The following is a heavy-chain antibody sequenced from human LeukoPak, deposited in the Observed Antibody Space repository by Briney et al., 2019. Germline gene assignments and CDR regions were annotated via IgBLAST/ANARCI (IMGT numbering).Heavy chain of an antibody. D-gene: IGHD3-10*01. CDR3: ARGDITMVRGVINPLDAFDI. Sequence: SSVKVSCKASGGTFRSYAIIWLRQAPGQGLEWMGGIIPIFGTANYAQKFQGRVTITTEESTSRGYMELSSLTSEDTAVYYCARGDITMVRGVINPLDAFDIWGQGTMVTVSS. CDR1: GGTFRSYA. V-gene: IGHV1-69*05. CDR2: IIPIFGTA. J-gene: IGHJ3*02.